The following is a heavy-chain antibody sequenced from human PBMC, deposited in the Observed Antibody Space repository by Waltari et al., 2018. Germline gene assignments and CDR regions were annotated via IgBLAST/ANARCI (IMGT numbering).Heavy chain of an antibody. D-gene: IGHD5-18*01. V-gene: IGHV1-46*03. Sequence: QGLEWMGIINPSGGSTSYAQKFQGRVTMTRDTSTSTVYMELSSLRSEDTAVYYCARGDVDTAMVVHWYFDLWGRGTLVTVSS. CDR3: ARGDVDTAMVVHWYFDL. J-gene: IGHJ2*01. CDR2: INPSGGST.